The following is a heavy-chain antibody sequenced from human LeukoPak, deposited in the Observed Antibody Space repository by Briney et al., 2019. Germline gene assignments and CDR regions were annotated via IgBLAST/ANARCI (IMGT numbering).Heavy chain of an antibody. J-gene: IGHJ4*02. CDR3: ARAILRDIVVVPAFDY. V-gene: IGHV3-74*01. CDR2: INRDGTGT. D-gene: IGHD2-2*01. CDR1: GFIFSDYW. Sequence: GGSLRLSCAPSGFIFSDYWFHWVRQTPGQGLVWVAAINRDGTGTSHADSVRGRFTVSRDNAMNTLYLQLNSLRADDTAVYYCARAILRDIVVVPAFDYWGQGTLVTVSS.